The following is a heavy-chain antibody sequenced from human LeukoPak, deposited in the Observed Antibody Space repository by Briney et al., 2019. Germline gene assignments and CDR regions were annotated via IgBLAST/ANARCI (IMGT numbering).Heavy chain of an antibody. CDR3: ARDSGDGYQDY. Sequence: PSETLSLTCTVSGGSISSSSYYWGWIRQPPGKGLEWVGSIYYSGSTYYNPSLKSRVTISVDTSKNQFSLKLSSVTAADTAVYYCARDSGDGYQDYWGQGTLVTVSS. V-gene: IGHV4-39*07. CDR2: IYYSGST. CDR1: GGSISSSSYY. D-gene: IGHD5-24*01. J-gene: IGHJ4*02.